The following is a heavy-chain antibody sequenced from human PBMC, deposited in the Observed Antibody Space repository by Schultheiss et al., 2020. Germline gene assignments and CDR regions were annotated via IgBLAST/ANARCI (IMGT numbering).Heavy chain of an antibody. Sequence: SETLSLTCAVSGGSISSSNWWSWVRQPPGKGLEWIGYIYYSGSTNYNPSLKSRVTISVDTSKNQFSLKLSSVTAADTAVYYCARDGAVTTLGWFDPWGQGTLVTVCS. CDR3: ARDGAVTTLGWFDP. CDR2: IYYSGST. V-gene: IGHV4-4*02. D-gene: IGHD4-17*01. CDR1: GGSISSSNW. J-gene: IGHJ5*02.